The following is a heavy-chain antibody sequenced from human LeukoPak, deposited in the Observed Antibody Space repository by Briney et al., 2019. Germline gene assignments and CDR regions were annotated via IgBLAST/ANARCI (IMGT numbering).Heavy chain of an antibody. CDR3: AKPYGTDCGGDCYFDY. D-gene: IGHD2-21*02. CDR1: GFTFSNYA. Sequence: GGSLRLSCAAFGFTFSNYAISWVRQAAGRGVECVSAISGSGGHTYYADSVKGRFTISRDNSKNTLHLQMSRLRAEDTALYYCAKPYGTDCGGDCYFDYWGQGTLVSVSS. CDR2: ISGSGGHT. V-gene: IGHV3-23*01. J-gene: IGHJ4*02.